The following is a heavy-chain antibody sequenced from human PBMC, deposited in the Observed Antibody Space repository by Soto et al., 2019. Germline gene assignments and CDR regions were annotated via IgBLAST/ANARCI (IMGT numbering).Heavy chain of an antibody. J-gene: IGHJ4*02. Sequence: EVQLVESGGDLVQPGGSLRLSCAASGFTFSNYWIHWVRHAPGKGLVYVSRLNGDGTSTNYADSVKGRFTISRDNAKNTVYLQMYSLRVEDTAVYYCARATVTRTLDYWGQGTLVTVSS. D-gene: IGHD4-17*01. CDR3: ARATVTRTLDY. CDR2: LNGDGTST. CDR1: GFTFSNYW. V-gene: IGHV3-74*01.